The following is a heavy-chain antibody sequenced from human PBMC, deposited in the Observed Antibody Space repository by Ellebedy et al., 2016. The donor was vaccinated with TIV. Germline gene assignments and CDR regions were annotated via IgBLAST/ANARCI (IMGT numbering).Heavy chain of an antibody. CDR1: GYSFTGYY. V-gene: IGHV1-2*02. CDR3: AREDSTNYGSGYNF. J-gene: IGHJ4*02. Sequence: AASVKVSCKASGYSFTGYYMHRVRQAPGQGIEWMGWISPNNGGISYAQKFQGRVTMTRDTSISTAYMELSRLRSDDTAVYYCAREDSTNYGSGYNFWGQGPLVTVSS. D-gene: IGHD3-10*01. CDR2: ISPNNGGI.